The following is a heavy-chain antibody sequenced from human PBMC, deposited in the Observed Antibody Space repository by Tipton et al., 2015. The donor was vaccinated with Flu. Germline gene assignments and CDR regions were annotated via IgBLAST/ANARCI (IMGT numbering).Heavy chain of an antibody. Sequence: SGFTFGSYGMHWVRQAPGKGLEWVAYLWYDGGNVHYGDSVKGRFTIFRDNSKNTVYLQMTSLRVEDTAVYFCAREGPSDYGMDVWGQGTTVTVSS. V-gene: IGHV3-33*01. J-gene: IGHJ6*02. CDR1: GFTFGSYG. CDR2: LWYDGGNV. CDR3: AREGPSDYGMDV.